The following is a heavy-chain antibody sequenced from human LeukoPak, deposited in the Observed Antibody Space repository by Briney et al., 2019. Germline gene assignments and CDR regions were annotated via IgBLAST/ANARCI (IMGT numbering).Heavy chain of an antibody. CDR1: GFTFSSYA. J-gene: IGHJ4*02. D-gene: IGHD4-23*01. CDR2: ISYDGSNK. CDR3: ARLHGGGPGVY. Sequence: PGGSLRLSCAASGFTFSSYAMRWVRQAPGKGLEWVAVISYDGSNKYYADSVKGRFTISRDNSKNTLYLQMNSLRAEDTAVYYCARLHGGGPGVYWGQGTLVTVSS. V-gene: IGHV3-30*04.